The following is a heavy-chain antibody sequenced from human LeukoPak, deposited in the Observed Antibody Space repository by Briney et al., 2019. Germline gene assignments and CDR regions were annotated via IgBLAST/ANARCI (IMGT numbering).Heavy chain of an antibody. CDR3: AGGLRRRHYYYYYMDV. J-gene: IGHJ6*03. Sequence: SETLSLTCTVSGGSISSYYWSWIRQPPGKGLEWIGYIYYSGSTNYNPSLESRVTISVDTSKNQFSLKLSSVTAADTAVYYCAGGLRRRHYYYYYMDVWGKGTTVTISS. D-gene: IGHD3-16*01. CDR2: IYYSGST. CDR1: GGSISSYY. V-gene: IGHV4-59*01.